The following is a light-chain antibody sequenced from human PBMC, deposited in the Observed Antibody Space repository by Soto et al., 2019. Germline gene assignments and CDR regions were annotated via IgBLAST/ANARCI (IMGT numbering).Light chain of an antibody. CDR2: DAS. CDR1: QSVRSW. CDR3: QQYNSYWT. J-gene: IGKJ1*01. V-gene: IGKV1-5*01. Sequence: DIQMTQSPSTLSASVGDRVTITCRASQSVRSWLAWYQQKPGKAPDLLISDASNLERGVPSRFSGSGSGTEFTLTISSLQPDDFATYHCQQYNSYWTFGPGTKVDIK.